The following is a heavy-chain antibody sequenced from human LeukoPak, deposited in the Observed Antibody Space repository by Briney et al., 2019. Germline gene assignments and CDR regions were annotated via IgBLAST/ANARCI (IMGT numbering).Heavy chain of an antibody. V-gene: IGHV3-7*01. D-gene: IGHD6-13*01. CDR1: GFTFSSYW. CDR3: ARDRRSPAWQQPLY. J-gene: IGHJ4*02. CDR2: IKQDGSEK. Sequence: GGSLRLSCAASGFTFSSYWMSWVRQAPGKGLEGVANIKQDGSEKYYVDSVKGRFTISRDNAKNSLYLQMNSLRAEDTAVYYCARDRRSPAWQQPLYWGQGTLVTVSS.